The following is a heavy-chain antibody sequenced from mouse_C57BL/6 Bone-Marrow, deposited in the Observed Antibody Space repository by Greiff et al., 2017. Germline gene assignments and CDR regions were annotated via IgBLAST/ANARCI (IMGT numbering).Heavy chain of an antibody. J-gene: IGHJ4*01. Sequence: EVHLVESGGGLVQPGGSLKLSCAASGFTFSDYYMYWVRQTPEKRLEWVAYISNGGGSTYYPDTVKGRFTISRDNAKNTLYLQMSRLKSEDTAMYYCASEGGSSYPSYAMDYWGQGTSVTVSS. CDR1: GFTFSDYY. D-gene: IGHD1-1*01. CDR3: ASEGGSSYPSYAMDY. V-gene: IGHV5-12*01. CDR2: ISNGGGST.